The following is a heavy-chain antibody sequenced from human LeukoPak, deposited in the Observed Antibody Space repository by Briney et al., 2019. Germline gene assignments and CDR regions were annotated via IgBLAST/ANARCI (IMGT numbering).Heavy chain of an antibody. CDR1: GFTSSSYA. J-gene: IGHJ4*02. CDR2: ISYDGSNK. V-gene: IGHV3-30*04. Sequence: GRSLRLSCAASGFTSSSYAMHWVRQAPGKGLEGVAVISYDGSNKYYADSVKGRFTISRDNSKNTLYLQMNSLRAEDTAVYYCARALVVPAAPLDYWGQGTLVTVSS. CDR3: ARALVVPAAPLDY. D-gene: IGHD2-2*01.